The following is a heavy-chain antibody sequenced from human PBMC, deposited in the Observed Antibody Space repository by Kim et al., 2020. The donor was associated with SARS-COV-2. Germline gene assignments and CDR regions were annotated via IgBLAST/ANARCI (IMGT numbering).Heavy chain of an antibody. CDR1: GFTFSSYA. V-gene: IGHV3-23*01. Sequence: GGSLRLSCAASGFTFSSYAMSWVRQAPGKGLEWVSAISGSGGSTYYADSVKGRFTISRDNSKNTLYLQMNSLRAEDTAVYYCAKDPRANIVVVPAAIDYWGQGTLVTVSS. CDR2: ISGSGGST. CDR3: AKDPRANIVVVPAAIDY. D-gene: IGHD2-2*01. J-gene: IGHJ4*02.